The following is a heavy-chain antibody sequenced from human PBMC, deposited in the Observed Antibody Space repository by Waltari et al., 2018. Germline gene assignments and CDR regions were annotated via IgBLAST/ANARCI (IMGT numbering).Heavy chain of an antibody. CDR2: IYYSGST. CDR3: ARVIYDYVWGSYRPYYFDY. V-gene: IGHV4-59*01. D-gene: IGHD3-16*02. J-gene: IGHJ4*02. CDR1: GGSISSYY. Sequence: QVQLQESGPGLVKPSETLSLTCTVSGGSISSYYWRWIRQPPGKGLEWIGYIYYSGSTNYNPPLKSRVTISVDTSKNQFSLKLSSVTAADTAVYYCARVIYDYVWGSYRPYYFDYWGQGTLVTVSS.